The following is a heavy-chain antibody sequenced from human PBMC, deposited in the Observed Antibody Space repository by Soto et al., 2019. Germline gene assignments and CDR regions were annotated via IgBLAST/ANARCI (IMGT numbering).Heavy chain of an antibody. Sequence: PGGSLRLSCAASGFTFSSYSMNWVHQAPGKGLEWVSSISSSSSYIYYADSVKGRFTISRDNAKNSLYLQMNSLRAEDTAVYYCARDRRYYDSSGYYYVPLGYYYYGMDVWGQGTTVTVSS. D-gene: IGHD3-22*01. CDR1: GFTFSSYS. J-gene: IGHJ6*02. CDR3: ARDRRYYDSSGYYYVPLGYYYYGMDV. CDR2: ISSSSSYI. V-gene: IGHV3-21*01.